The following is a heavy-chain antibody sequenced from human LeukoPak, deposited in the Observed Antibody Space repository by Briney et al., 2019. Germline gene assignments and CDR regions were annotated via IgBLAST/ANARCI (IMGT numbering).Heavy chain of an antibody. CDR3: ARGSDYVWGTYRGFDY. Sequence: ASVKVSCKASGYSFSDYYMNWVRQAPGQGLEWMGWINPTSGGAKYAQKFQGRVTMTRDTSISTAYIELSRLRSDDTAVYYCARGSDYVWGTYRGFDYWGQGTLVTVSS. V-gene: IGHV1-2*02. J-gene: IGHJ4*02. CDR1: GYSFSDYY. CDR2: INPTSGGA. D-gene: IGHD3-16*02.